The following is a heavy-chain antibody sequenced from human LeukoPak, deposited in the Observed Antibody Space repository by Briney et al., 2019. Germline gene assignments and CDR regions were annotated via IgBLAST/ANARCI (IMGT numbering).Heavy chain of an antibody. CDR1: GFTFSSYW. D-gene: IGHD6-25*01. CDR3: ARGSSGSFDY. CDR2: IKPDGSET. J-gene: IGHJ4*02. Sequence: GGTLRLSCAATGFTFSSYWMIWVRQAPGKGLEWVANIKPDGSETSYVDSVKGRFTISRDNAKNSLYLQMNSLRAEDTALYYCARGSSGSFDYWGQGTLVTVS. V-gene: IGHV3-7*04.